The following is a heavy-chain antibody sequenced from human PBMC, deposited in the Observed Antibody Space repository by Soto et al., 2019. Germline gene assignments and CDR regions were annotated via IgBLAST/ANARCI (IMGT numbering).Heavy chain of an antibody. V-gene: IGHV3-53*04. D-gene: IGHD5-12*01. CDR3: AREVSVATTPDYYYYYMDV. CDR1: GFTVSSNY. CDR2: IYSGGST. J-gene: IGHJ6*03. Sequence: GGSLRLSCAASGFTVSSNYMSWVRQAPGKGLEWVSVIYSGGSTYYADSVKGRFTISRHNSKNTLYLQMNSLRAEDTAVYYCAREVSVATTPDYYYYYMDVWGKGTTVTVSS.